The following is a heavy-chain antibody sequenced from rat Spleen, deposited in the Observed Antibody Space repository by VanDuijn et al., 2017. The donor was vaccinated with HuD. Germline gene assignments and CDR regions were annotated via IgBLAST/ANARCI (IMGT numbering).Heavy chain of an antibody. V-gene: IGHV5-25*01. J-gene: IGHJ1*01. CDR1: GFTFSNYD. D-gene: IGHD2-2*01. CDR3: ARAGYLRDWYFDF. Sequence: EVQLVESGGGLVQPGRSLKLSCAASGFTFSNYDMAWVRQAPTKGLEWIASISTGGGNTYYRDSVKGRFTISRDDAKSTLYLQMDSLRSEDTATYYCARAGYLRDWYFDFWGPGTMVTVSS. CDR2: ISTGGGNT.